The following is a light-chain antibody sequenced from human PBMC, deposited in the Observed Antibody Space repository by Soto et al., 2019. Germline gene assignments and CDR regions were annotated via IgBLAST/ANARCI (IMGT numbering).Light chain of an antibody. CDR2: EVS. CDR3: SSYTSSSTWV. J-gene: IGLJ3*02. Sequence: QSALTQPASVSGSPGQSTTISCTGTSSDVGGYNYVSWYQQHPGKAPKHMIYEVSNRPSGVSNRFSGSKSGNTASLTISGLQAEDEADYYCSSYTSSSTWVFGGGTKVTVL. CDR1: SSDVGGYNY. V-gene: IGLV2-14*01.